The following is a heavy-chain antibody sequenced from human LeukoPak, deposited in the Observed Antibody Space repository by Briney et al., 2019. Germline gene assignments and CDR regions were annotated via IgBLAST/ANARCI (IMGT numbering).Heavy chain of an antibody. CDR3: IRDTQSHFDY. V-gene: IGHV3-74*01. Sequence: GGSLTLSCAASGFTFSSYWMHWVGQAPGKGLVWVSCTDSAGTNTYYADSVKGRFTISRDNAKNTLYLQMSSLRAEDTAVYYCIRDTQSHFDYWGQRALGSASS. J-gene: IGHJ4*02. CDR1: GFTFSSYW. CDR2: TDSAGTNT.